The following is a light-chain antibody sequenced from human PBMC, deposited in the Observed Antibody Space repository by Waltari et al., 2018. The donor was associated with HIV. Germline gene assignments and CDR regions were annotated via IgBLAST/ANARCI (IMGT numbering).Light chain of an antibody. CDR2: VGTGGIVG. CDR1: SGYSNNK. V-gene: IGLV9-49*01. J-gene: IGLJ2*01. Sequence: QPVLTQPPSASASLGASVTLTCTLSSGYSNNKVDWYQERPGQGPRFVMRVGTGGIVGSKGDDIPDRFSVLGSGLKRSRIIKNIQEEDESDYHCGTDHGSGSNFVYRFGGGTKLTVL. CDR3: GTDHGSGSNFVYR.